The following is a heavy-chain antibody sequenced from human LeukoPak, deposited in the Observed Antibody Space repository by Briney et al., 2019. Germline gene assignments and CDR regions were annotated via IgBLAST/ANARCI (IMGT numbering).Heavy chain of an antibody. CDR2: ISTSGST. CDR3: ATVTDPRYNYFDP. Sequence: SETLSPTCTVSGGSISNYYWSWIRQPAGKGREWIGRISTSGSTNYNPSLKSRVTMSVDTSKNQFSLKLTSVTAADTAVYYCATVTDPRYNYFDPWGQGTLVTVSS. J-gene: IGHJ5*02. CDR1: GGSISNYY. V-gene: IGHV4-4*07. D-gene: IGHD2-21*02.